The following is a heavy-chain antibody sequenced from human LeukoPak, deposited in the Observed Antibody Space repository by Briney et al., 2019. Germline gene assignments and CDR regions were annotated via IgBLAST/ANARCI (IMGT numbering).Heavy chain of an antibody. D-gene: IGHD1-26*01. CDR3: ARLNFIVGATSGYMDV. CDR1: GGSISSGGYY. Sequence: PSQTLSLTCTVSGGSISSGGYYWSWIRQPPGKGLERIGYIYTSGSTNYNPSLKSRVTISVDTSKNQFSLKLSSVTAADTAVYYCARLNFIVGATSGYMDVWGKGTTVTVSS. V-gene: IGHV4-61*09. CDR2: IYTSGST. J-gene: IGHJ6*03.